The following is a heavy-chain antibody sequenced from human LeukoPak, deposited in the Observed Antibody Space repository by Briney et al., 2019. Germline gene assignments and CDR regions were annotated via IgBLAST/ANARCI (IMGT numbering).Heavy chain of an antibody. V-gene: IGHV3-23*01. CDR2: ISGSGGST. CDR1: GFTFSSYA. Sequence: GGSLRLSCAASGFTFSSYAMSWVRQAPGKGLEWVSAISGSGGSTYYADSVKGRFTISRDNSKNTLYPQMNSLRAEDTAVYYCAKFGRSGYYTGGVDYWGQGTLVTVSS. D-gene: IGHD3-3*01. CDR3: AKFGRSGYYTGGVDY. J-gene: IGHJ4*02.